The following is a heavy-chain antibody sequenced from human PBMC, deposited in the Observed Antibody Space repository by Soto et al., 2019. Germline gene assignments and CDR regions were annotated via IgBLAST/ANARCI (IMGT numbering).Heavy chain of an antibody. V-gene: IGHV1-46*03. D-gene: IGHD5-18*01. CDR2: INASGGST. J-gene: IGHJ5*02. CDR3: ARVYPSDTRYGYVGNNWFDP. Sequence: QVQLVQSGAEVKKPGASVKVSCKASGYTFTSYYMHWVRQAPGQGLEWMGIINASGGSTSYAQRFQGRVTMTRDTSTSTVYTELSSLRSEATAVYYCARVYPSDTRYGYVGNNWFDPWGQGTLVTVSS. CDR1: GYTFTSYY.